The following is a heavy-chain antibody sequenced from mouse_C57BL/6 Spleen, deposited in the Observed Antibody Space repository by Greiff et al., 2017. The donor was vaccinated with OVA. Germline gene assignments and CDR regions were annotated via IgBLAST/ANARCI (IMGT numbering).Heavy chain of an antibody. Sequence: QVQLQQPGAELVKPGASVKLSCKASGYTFTSYWMHWVKQRPGQGLEWIGMIHPNSGSTNYNEKFKSKATLTVDKSSSTAYMQLSSLTSEDSAVYYCARYNYDVGYYAMDYWGQGTSVTVSS. CDR2: IHPNSGST. V-gene: IGHV1-64*01. CDR3: ARYNYDVGYYAMDY. J-gene: IGHJ4*01. D-gene: IGHD2-12*01. CDR1: GYTFTSYW.